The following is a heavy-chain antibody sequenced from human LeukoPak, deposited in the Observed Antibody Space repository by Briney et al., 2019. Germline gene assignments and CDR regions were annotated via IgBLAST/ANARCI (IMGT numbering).Heavy chain of an antibody. CDR3: AKQLNIYCSSTSCRRGFDY. J-gene: IGHJ4*02. D-gene: IGHD2-2*01. Sequence: GASVKVSCKASGYTFTGYYMHWVRQAPGQGLEWMGIINPSGGSTSYAQKFQGRVTMTRDMSTSTVHMELSSLRSEDTAVYYCAKQLNIYCSSTSCRRGFDYWGQGTLVTVSS. V-gene: IGHV1-46*01. CDR2: INPSGGST. CDR1: GYTFTGYY.